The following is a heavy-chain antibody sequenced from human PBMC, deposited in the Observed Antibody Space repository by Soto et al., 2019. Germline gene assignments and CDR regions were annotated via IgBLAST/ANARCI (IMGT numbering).Heavy chain of an antibody. CDR3: ARDTADKAGAVVY. V-gene: IGHV1-18*01. CDR2: ISAYNGDT. D-gene: IGHD6-13*01. Sequence: QVQLVQSGTEVKKPGASVKVSCKASGYTFTNFAVTWVRQAPGQGLEWMGWISAYNGDTNYAQNLQGRVTLTTDTSTGTAYMDLRNLRSDDTAVYYCARDTADKAGAVVYWGQGTLVTVSS. J-gene: IGHJ4*02. CDR1: GYTFTNFA.